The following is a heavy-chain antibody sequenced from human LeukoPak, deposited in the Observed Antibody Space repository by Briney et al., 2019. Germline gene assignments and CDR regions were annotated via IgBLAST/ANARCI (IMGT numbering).Heavy chain of an antibody. Sequence: PGGSLRLSCAASGFTVSSNYMSWVRQAPGKGLEWVSVIYSGGSTYYADSVKGRFTISRDNSKNTLYLQMNSLRAEDTAVYYCARVRYCSSTSCSNFDYWDQGTLVTVSS. V-gene: IGHV3-66*02. D-gene: IGHD2-2*01. CDR2: IYSGGST. J-gene: IGHJ4*02. CDR3: ARVRYCSSTSCSNFDY. CDR1: GFTVSSNY.